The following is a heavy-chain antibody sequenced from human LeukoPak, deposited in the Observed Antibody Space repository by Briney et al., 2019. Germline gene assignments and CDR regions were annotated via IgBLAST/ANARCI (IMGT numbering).Heavy chain of an antibody. Sequence: GGSLRLSCAASGFAFSSYAMSWVRQAPGKGLEWVSAISGSGGSTYYADSVKGRFTISRDNSKNTLYLQMNSLRAEDTAVYYCAKAYSSSWYVRLFDYWGQGTLVTVSS. CDR2: ISGSGGST. CDR3: AKAYSSSWYVRLFDY. D-gene: IGHD6-13*01. J-gene: IGHJ4*02. V-gene: IGHV3-23*01. CDR1: GFAFSSYA.